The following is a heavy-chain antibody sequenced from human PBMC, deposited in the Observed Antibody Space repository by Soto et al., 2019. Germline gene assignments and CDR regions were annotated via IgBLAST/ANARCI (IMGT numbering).Heavy chain of an antibody. CDR2: ISYDGGNK. CDR1: GFTFSSYA. V-gene: IGHV3-30-3*01. D-gene: IGHD2-15*01. Sequence: QVQLVESGGGVVQPGRSLRLSCAASGFTFSSYAMHWVRQAPGKGLEWVAVISYDGGNKYYADSVKGRFTISRDNSKNTLYLQMNSLRAEDTAVYYCARDVGVVVVGPVNAFDIWGQGTMVTVSS. J-gene: IGHJ3*02. CDR3: ARDVGVVVVGPVNAFDI.